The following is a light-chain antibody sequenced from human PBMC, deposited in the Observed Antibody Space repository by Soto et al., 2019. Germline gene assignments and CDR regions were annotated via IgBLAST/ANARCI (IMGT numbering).Light chain of an antibody. V-gene: IGKV1-5*01. J-gene: IGKJ1*01. CDR1: QRLSTW. CDR2: DAS. CDR3: QQYKSYWT. Sequence: DIQMTQSPSTLSASVGDGVTITCRASQRLSTWLAWYQQKPGKAPKLLISDASSLETGVPSRVSGSGSGTEFTLTTNSLQPDDFATYYCQQYKSYWTFGQGTKVDIK.